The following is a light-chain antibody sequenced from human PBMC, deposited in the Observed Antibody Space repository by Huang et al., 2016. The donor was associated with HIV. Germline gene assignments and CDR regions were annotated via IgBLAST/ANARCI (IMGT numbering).Light chain of an antibody. CDR2: GTS. J-gene: IGKJ2*01. CDR3: QQYGSSPYT. CDR1: HVVSTGF. V-gene: IGKV3-20*01. Sequence: EIVLTQSPGTLSLSPGERATLSCGASHVVSTGFLAWYQQRPGQPPRLLIYGTSRRASGIPDRFSASGSATEFTLTISRLEPEDFAVYFCQQYGSSPYTFGQGTNIEIK.